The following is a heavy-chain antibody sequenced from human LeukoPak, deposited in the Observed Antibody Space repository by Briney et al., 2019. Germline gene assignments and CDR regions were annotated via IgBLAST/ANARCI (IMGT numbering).Heavy chain of an antibody. Sequence: SETLSLTCAVYGGSFSGYYWSWIRQPPGKGLEWIGEIYHSGSANYNPSLKSRVTIPVDKSKNQFSLKLSSVTAADTAVYYCATLPYYDFWSGYQTDYWGQGTLVTVSS. CDR1: GGSFSGYY. CDR2: IYHSGSA. J-gene: IGHJ4*02. D-gene: IGHD3-3*01. V-gene: IGHV4-34*01. CDR3: ATLPYYDFWSGYQTDY.